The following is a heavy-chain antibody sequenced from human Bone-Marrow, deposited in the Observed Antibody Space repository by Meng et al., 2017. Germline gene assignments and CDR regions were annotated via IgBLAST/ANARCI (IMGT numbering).Heavy chain of an antibody. Sequence: SVKVSCKASGGTFSSYAISWVRQAPGQGLEWMGGIIPIFGTANYAQKFQGRVTITADKSTSTAYMELSRLRSDDTAVYYCASGRIAEAGTRKYWYFDLWGHGTLVTVSS. CDR2: IIPIFGTA. V-gene: IGHV1-69*06. CDR1: GGTFSSYA. D-gene: IGHD6-13*01. CDR3: ASGRIAEAGTRKYWYFDL. J-gene: IGHJ2*01.